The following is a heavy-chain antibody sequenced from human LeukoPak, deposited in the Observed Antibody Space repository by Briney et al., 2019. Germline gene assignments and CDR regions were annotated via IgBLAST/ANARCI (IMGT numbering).Heavy chain of an antibody. CDR1: GFAFSSYG. J-gene: IGHJ5*02. Sequence: PGGTLRLSCAAAGFAFSSYGMSWVRQAPGKGLEWVSAISGSGGGTYYADSVKGQFTISRDNSKNTLYLQMNSLRAEDTAVYYCAKRPDFDGSGSYYSLNWFDPWGQETLVTVSS. CDR3: AKRPDFDGSGSYYSLNWFDP. V-gene: IGHV3-23*01. D-gene: IGHD3-10*01. CDR2: ISGSGGGT.